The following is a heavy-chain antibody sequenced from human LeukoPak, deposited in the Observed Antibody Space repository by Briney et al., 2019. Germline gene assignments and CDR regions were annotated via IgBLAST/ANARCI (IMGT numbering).Heavy chain of an antibody. Sequence: ASVKVSCKASGYDFTSVGITWVRRAPGQGLEWMGWISPYNGNTRYAQKLQGRVTMTTDTSTSTAYMELRTLRSDDTAVYYCARDHSYASRGGSFDYWGQGTLVTVSS. CDR2: ISPYNGNT. CDR3: ARDHSYASRGGSFDY. V-gene: IGHV1-18*01. CDR1: GYDFTSVG. J-gene: IGHJ4*02. D-gene: IGHD3-16*01.